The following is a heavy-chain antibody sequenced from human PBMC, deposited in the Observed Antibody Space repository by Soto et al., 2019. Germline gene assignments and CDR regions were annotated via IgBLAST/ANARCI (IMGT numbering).Heavy chain of an antibody. CDR2: IIPIFGTA. CDR3: ARDTAMAYYYYGMDV. D-gene: IGHD5-18*01. CDR1: GGTFSSYA. J-gene: IGHJ6*02. V-gene: IGHV1-69*13. Sequence: GASVKVSCKASGGTFSSYAISWVRQAPGQGLEWMGGIIPIFGTANCAQKFQGRVTITADESTSTAYMELSSLRSEDTAVYYCARDTAMAYYYYGMDVWGQGTTVTVSS.